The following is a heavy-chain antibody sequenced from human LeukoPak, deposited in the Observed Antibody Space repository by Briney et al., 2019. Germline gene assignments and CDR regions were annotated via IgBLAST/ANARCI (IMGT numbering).Heavy chain of an antibody. CDR1: GLTVNDNY. Sequence: PGGSLRLSCALSGLTVNDNYMSWVRQAPGKGLEWVSLIFPDGQTYYADFVQGRFSISRDMSRNILFLDMSSLRAEDTAVFFCARANPVYGDSDYWGQGTLVTVSS. V-gene: IGHV3-53*01. J-gene: IGHJ4*02. CDR3: ARANPVYGDSDY. D-gene: IGHD4-17*01. CDR2: IFPDGQT.